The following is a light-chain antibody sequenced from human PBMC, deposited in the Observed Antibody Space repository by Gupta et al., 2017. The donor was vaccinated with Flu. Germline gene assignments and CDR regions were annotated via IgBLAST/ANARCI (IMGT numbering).Light chain of an antibody. CDR3: QQYGSSPIYT. CDR1: QSVSSSY. J-gene: IGKJ2*01. Sequence: IVLTQSPGTLSLSPGERATLSCRASQSVSSSYLAWYQQKPGQDPRLLIYGASSRATGIPDRFSGSGSGTDFTLTISRLEPEDFAVYYCQQYGSSPIYTFGQGTKLEIK. V-gene: IGKV3-20*01. CDR2: GAS.